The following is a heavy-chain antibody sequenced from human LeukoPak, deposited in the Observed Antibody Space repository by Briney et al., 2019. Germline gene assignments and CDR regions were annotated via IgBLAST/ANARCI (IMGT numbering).Heavy chain of an antibody. Sequence: PSETLSLTCTVSSGSIRSYHWAWIRQPPGKELEWIGRIYTTGGTDYNPSLKSRVTMSVDTSKNQFSLNLRSVTTADTAFYYCARNGYTKSWTHLDYWGQGILVSLSS. CDR2: IYTTGGT. CDR3: ARNGYTKSWTHLDY. D-gene: IGHD3/OR15-3a*01. CDR1: SGSIRSYH. V-gene: IGHV4-4*07. J-gene: IGHJ4*02.